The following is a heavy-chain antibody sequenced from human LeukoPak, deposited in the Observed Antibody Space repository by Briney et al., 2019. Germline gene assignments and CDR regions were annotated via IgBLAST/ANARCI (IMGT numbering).Heavy chain of an antibody. CDR2: IYYSGST. D-gene: IGHD6-13*01. CDR3: ATAAASIHDAFDI. CDR1: GGSISSGGYY. J-gene: IGHJ3*02. Sequence: PSQTLSLTCTVSGGSISSGGYYWSWIRQHPGKGREWIGYIYYSGSTYYNPSLKSRVTISVDTSKNQFSLKLSSVTAADTAVYYCATAAASIHDAFDIWGQGTMVTVSS. V-gene: IGHV4-31*03.